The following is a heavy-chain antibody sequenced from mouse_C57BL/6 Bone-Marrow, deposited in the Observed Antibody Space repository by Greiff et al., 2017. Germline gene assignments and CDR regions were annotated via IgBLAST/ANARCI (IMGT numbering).Heavy chain of an antibody. Sequence: QVTLKVSGPGILQPSQTLSLTCSFSGFSLSTFGMGVGWIRQPSGMGLEWLAHICWDDDKYYNPALKRRLTIYKDTSKNQVFLKIANVDTADTATYYCARLYYYGSPPWFAYWGQGTLVTVSA. CDR1: GFSLSTFGMG. J-gene: IGHJ3*01. V-gene: IGHV8-8*01. D-gene: IGHD1-1*01. CDR3: ARLYYYGSPPWFAY. CDR2: ICWDDDK.